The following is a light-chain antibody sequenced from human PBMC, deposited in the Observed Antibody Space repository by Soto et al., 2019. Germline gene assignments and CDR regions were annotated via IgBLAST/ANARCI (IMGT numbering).Light chain of an antibody. V-gene: IGKV3-20*01. Sequence: IVLRQCPDTLSVSPGERATLSCRASQRVSSDSLAWYQQQPGQAPRLLIYSTSNRATGIPDRFSGSGSGTDFTLTIRRLEPEDFALYYCQQYGRSQTFGQGTKVDIK. CDR2: STS. J-gene: IGKJ1*01. CDR1: QRVSSDS. CDR3: QQYGRSQT.